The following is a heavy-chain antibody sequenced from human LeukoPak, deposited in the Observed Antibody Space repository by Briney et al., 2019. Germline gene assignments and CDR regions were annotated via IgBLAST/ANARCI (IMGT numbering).Heavy chain of an antibody. CDR1: AGISSFY. J-gene: IGHJ5*02. CDR2: VFHTGHT. D-gene: IGHD3-9*01. CDR3: AGSIFGYPWFDP. V-gene: IGHV4-59*01. Sequence: PETLSLTCTVSAGISSFYWSWLRQPPGKGLEWIGYVFHTGHTNYNPSLKSRVTMSIDPSKDQFSLEVTSVTAADTAVYYCAGSIFGYPWFDPWGQGTLVTVSS.